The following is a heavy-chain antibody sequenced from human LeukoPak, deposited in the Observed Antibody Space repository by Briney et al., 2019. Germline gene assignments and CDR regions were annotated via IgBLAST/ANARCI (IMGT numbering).Heavy chain of an antibody. J-gene: IGHJ6*02. V-gene: IGHV1-18*01. CDR3: ASTLSGENYYYYGMDV. CDR2: ISAYNGNT. D-gene: IGHD2-21*01. CDR1: GYTFTSYG. Sequence: ASVTVSCTASGYTFTSYGISWVRQAPGQGLEWMGWISAYNGNTNYAQKLQGRVTMTTDTSTSTAYMELWSLRSDDTAVYYCASTLSGENYYYYGMDVWGQGTTVTVSS.